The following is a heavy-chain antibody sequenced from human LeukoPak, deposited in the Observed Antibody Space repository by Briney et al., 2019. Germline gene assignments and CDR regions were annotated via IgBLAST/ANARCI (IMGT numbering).Heavy chain of an antibody. Sequence: PGGSLRLSCAASGFTFSSYPMSWVRHAPGKRLEWLSAISGSGGSTYYADSVKGRFTISRDNSKSTLYLQMNSLRAEDTAVYYCAKVSGIAAAGTLGYWGQGTLVTVSS. V-gene: IGHV3-23*01. CDR1: GFTFSSYP. CDR3: AKVSGIAAAGTLGY. CDR2: ISGSGGST. D-gene: IGHD6-13*01. J-gene: IGHJ4*02.